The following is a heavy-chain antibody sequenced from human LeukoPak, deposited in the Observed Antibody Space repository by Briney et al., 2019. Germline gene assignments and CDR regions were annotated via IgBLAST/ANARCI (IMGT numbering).Heavy chain of an antibody. Sequence: PGGSLRLSCAASGFIFGTYGMSWVRQAPGRGLEWVSSISGVGDITYYADSVKGRFTISRDNSKNTLYLQMNSLRAEDTAVYYCAKDSGSGSYFDYWGQGTLVTVSS. CDR3: AKDSGSGSYFDY. CDR2: ISGVGDIT. D-gene: IGHD1-26*01. V-gene: IGHV3-23*01. CDR1: GFIFGTYG. J-gene: IGHJ4*02.